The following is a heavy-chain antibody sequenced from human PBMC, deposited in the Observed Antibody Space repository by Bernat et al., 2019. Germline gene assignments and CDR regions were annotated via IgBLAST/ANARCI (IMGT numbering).Heavy chain of an antibody. Sequence: EVQLVESGGGLVQRGGSLRLSCAASGFTVSFNYMSWVRQAPGKGLEWVSIIYSGGNTYYADSVKGRFTISRDNSKNTLYLQMNSPRVEDTAVYYCARLYDAFDIWGQGTKVTVSS. CDR3: ARLYDAFDI. J-gene: IGHJ3*02. CDR2: IYSGGNT. V-gene: IGHV3-66*01. CDR1: GFTVSFNY.